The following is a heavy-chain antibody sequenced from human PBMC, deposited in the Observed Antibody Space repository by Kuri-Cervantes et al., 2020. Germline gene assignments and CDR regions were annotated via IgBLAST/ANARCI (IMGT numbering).Heavy chain of an antibody. CDR2: IIPIFGTA. CDR1: GGTFSSYA. J-gene: IGHJ4*02. V-gene: IGHV1-69*05. CDR3: ARGGGYVTRKNDERSPHHPQYYFDY. D-gene: IGHD1-1*01. Sequence: SVKVSCKASGGTFSSYAISWVRQAHGQGLEWMGGIIPIFGTANYAQKFQGRVTIATDESTGTAYMELSSLRSEDTAVYYCARGGGYVTRKNDERSPHHPQYYFDYWGQGTLVTVSS.